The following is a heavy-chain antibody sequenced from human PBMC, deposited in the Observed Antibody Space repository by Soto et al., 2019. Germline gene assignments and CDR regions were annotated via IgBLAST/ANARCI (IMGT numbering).Heavy chain of an antibody. J-gene: IGHJ4*02. CDR2: IYHSGST. V-gene: IGHV4-30-2*01. Sequence: QLQLQESGSGLVKPSQTLSLTCAVSGGSISSGGYYWSWIRQPPGKGLEWIGYIYHSGSTYYNPSLKSRVTISVDRSKNQFSLKLSSVTAADTAVYYCARDRGGGNLWSWGQGTLVIVSS. CDR3: ARDRGGGNLWS. CDR1: GGSISSGGYY. D-gene: IGHD2-15*01.